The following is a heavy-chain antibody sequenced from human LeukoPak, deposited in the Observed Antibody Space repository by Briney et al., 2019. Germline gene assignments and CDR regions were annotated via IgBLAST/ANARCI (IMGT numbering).Heavy chain of an antibody. V-gene: IGHV1-18*01. J-gene: IGHJ4*02. CDR3: ARHRLGYGDYYSNFDY. CDR2: ISAYNGNT. CDR1: GYTFTSYG. Sequence: ASVTVSFKSSGYTFTSYGISWVRQAPGQGLEWMGWISAYNGNTNYAQKLQGRVTMTTDTSTSTAYMELRSLRSDDTAVYYCARHRLGYGDYYSNFDYWGQGTLVTVSS. D-gene: IGHD4-17*01.